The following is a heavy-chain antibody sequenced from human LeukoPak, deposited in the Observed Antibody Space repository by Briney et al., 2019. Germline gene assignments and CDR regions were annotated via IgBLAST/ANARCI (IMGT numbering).Heavy chain of an antibody. D-gene: IGHD3-22*01. Sequence: GGSLRLSCAASGFTFDDYAMHWVRQAPGKGLEWVSLISWDGGSTYYADSVKGRFTISRDNSKNSLYLQMNSLRAEDTALYYCAKAREDYYDSSGYPLDYWGQGTLVTVSS. CDR2: ISWDGGST. CDR3: AKAREDYYDSSGYPLDY. J-gene: IGHJ4*02. V-gene: IGHV3-43D*04. CDR1: GFTFDDYA.